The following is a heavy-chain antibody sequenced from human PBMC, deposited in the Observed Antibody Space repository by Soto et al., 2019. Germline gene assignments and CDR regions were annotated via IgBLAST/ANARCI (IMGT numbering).Heavy chain of an antibody. V-gene: IGHV1-18*01. Sequence: GASVKVSCKASAYTFTSYGINWGRQAPGQGLERMGWIRPYNDNTQYAQRFQGRVTLTTDTSTNPAYMELRSLRSDDTAVYYCARGMWELPIDYWGQGTLVTVSS. CDR3: ARGMWELPIDY. D-gene: IGHD1-26*01. CDR2: IRPYNDNT. CDR1: AYTFTSYG. J-gene: IGHJ4*02.